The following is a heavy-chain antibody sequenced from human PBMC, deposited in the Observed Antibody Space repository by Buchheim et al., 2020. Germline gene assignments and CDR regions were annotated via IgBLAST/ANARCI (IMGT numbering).Heavy chain of an antibody. D-gene: IGHD5-18*01. J-gene: IGHJ4*02. V-gene: IGHV3-23*01. CDR2: ISGSGGST. Sequence: EVQLLESGGGLVQPGGSLRLSCAASGFTFSSYAMSWVRQAPGKGLEWVSAISGSGGSTYYADSVKGRFTLSRDNSKNTLYLQMNSLRAEDTAVYYCARSGGYSDGYEGDYFDYWGQGTL. CDR3: ARSGGYSDGYEGDYFDY. CDR1: GFTFSSYA.